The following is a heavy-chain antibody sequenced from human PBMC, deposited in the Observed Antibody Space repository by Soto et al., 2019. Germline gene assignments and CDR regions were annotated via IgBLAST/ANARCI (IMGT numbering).Heavy chain of an antibody. J-gene: IGHJ4*02. D-gene: IGHD3-22*01. Sequence: QVQLQESGPGLVKPSETLSLTCTVSGGSISSYYWSWIRQPPGKGLEWIGYIYYSGSTNYNPSLNSRVTISVDTSKNQFSLKLSSVTAADTAVYYCARATYYYDSSGYYPAFDYWGQGTLVTVSS. CDR1: GGSISSYY. CDR3: ARATYYYDSSGYYPAFDY. V-gene: IGHV4-59*01. CDR2: IYYSGST.